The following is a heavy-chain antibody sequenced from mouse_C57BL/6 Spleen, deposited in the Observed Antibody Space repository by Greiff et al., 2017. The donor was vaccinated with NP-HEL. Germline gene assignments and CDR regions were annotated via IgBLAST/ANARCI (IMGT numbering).Heavy chain of an antibody. V-gene: IGHV5-16*01. J-gene: IGHJ1*03. CDR3: AREAGTGWYFDV. Sequence: EVQVVESEGGLVQPGSSMKLSCTASGFTFSDYYMAWVRQVPEKGLEWVANINYDGSSTYYLDSLKSRFIISRDNAKNILYLQMSSLKSEDTATYYCAREAGTGWYFDVWGTGTTVTVSS. CDR1: GFTFSDYY. D-gene: IGHD3-3*01. CDR2: INYDGSST.